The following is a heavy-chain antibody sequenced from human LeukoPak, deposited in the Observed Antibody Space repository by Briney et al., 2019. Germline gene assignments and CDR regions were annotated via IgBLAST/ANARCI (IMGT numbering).Heavy chain of an antibody. D-gene: IGHD3-10*01. CDR2: IGSSSSYI. CDR3: ARDRVPHYFDY. CDR1: GFTFSSYS. J-gene: IGHJ4*02. Sequence: GGSLRLSCAASGFTFSSYSMNWVRQAPGKGLEWVSSIGSSSSYIYYADSVKGRFTISRDNAKNSLYLQMNSLRAEDTAVYYCARDRVPHYFDYWGQGTLVTVSS. V-gene: IGHV3-21*01.